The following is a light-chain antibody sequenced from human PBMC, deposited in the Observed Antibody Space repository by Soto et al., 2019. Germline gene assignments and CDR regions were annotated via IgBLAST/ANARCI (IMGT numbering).Light chain of an antibody. CDR3: QQYGDSPWT. J-gene: IGKJ1*01. CDR1: QSVTSSY. Sequence: EIVLTQSPGTLSLSPGERATLSYRASQSVTSSYLAWYQQKPGQAPRLLIYGASSRATGIPDRFSGSGSGTDFTLTISRLEPEDFAMYYCQQYGDSPWTFGQGTKVEIK. V-gene: IGKV3-20*01. CDR2: GAS.